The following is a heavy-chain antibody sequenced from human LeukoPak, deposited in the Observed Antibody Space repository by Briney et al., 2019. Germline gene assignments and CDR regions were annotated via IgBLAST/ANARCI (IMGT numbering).Heavy chain of an antibody. CDR1: GGSISSGAYY. V-gene: IGHV4-31*03. J-gene: IGHJ4*02. CDR3: VSENGYDFRYFDY. D-gene: IGHD5-12*01. Sequence: SETLSLTCTVSGGSISSGAYYWSWIRQHPGKGLEWSVYIYYSGSTYYNPALKSRVTISVDTSKNQFFLRLSSVTAADTAVYYCVSENGYDFRYFDYWGQGTLVTVSS. CDR2: IYYSGST.